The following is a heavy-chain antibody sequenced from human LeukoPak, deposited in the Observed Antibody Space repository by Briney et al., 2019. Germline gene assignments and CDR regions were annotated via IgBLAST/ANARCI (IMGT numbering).Heavy chain of an antibody. CDR3: AKDRPPYYDSSGHPSGHFDY. D-gene: IGHD3-22*01. Sequence: PGGSLRLSCAASGFTINNYDMNWVRQAPGKGLEWVSYISSSSSIIYYADSVKGRFTISRDTAKNSLYLQMNSLRAEDTAVYYCAKDRPPYYDSSGHPSGHFDYWGQGTLVTVSS. CDR2: ISSSSSII. CDR1: GFTINNYD. V-gene: IGHV3-48*01. J-gene: IGHJ4*02.